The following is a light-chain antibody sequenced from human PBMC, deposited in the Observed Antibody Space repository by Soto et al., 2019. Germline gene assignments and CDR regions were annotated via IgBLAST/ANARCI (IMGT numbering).Light chain of an antibody. J-gene: IGKJ4*01. V-gene: IGKV3-11*01. Sequence: EIVLTQSPATLSLSPGERATLSCRASQSVSSYLAWYQQKPGQAPRLLIYDASNRATGIPARFSGSGSGTDFTLTISSLEPEDFAVYYCQQRSNILTIGGGTKVDIK. CDR1: QSVSSY. CDR3: QQRSNILT. CDR2: DAS.